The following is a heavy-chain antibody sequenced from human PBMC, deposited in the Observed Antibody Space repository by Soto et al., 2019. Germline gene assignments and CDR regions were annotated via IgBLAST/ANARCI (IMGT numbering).Heavy chain of an antibody. V-gene: IGHV2-5*01. D-gene: IGHD3-3*01. J-gene: IGHJ4*02. Sequence: QITLNESGPTVVRPTETLTLTCRFSGFSLTTSGVGVGWIRQSPGKAPEWIALIYWYDDKRYSASLKSRLTSTKDTSKIQVDLTVSYLDPTDTATYYCAPRVLRTVFGLVTTTAIYFDFWGQGTPVAVSS. CDR2: IYWYDDK. CDR3: APRVLRTVFGLVTTTAIYFDF. CDR1: GFSLTTSGVG.